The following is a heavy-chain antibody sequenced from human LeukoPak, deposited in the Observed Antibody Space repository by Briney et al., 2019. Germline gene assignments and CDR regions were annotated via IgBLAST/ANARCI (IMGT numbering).Heavy chain of an antibody. CDR3: ATHCSGTSCHRDY. CDR1: GFTFSSHA. D-gene: IGHD2-2*01. CDR2: IQSDGSNK. V-gene: IGHV3-30*02. J-gene: IGHJ4*02. Sequence: PGGSLRLSCAVSGFTFSSHAMTWVRQAPGKGLECVAFIQSDGSNKYYSDSVKGRFTISRDNSKNTLFLQMNSLRVEDTAVYYCATHCSGTSCHRDYWGQGTLVTVSS.